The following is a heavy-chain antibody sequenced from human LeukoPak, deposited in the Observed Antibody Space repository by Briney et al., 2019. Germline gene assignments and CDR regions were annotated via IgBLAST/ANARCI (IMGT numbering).Heavy chain of an antibody. Sequence: GGSLRLSCAASGSTFSSYGMHWVRQAPGKGLEWVAVISYDGSNKYYADSVKGRFTISRDNSRNTLYLQMNSLRAEDTAVYYCAKTGIVGATGVFYGMDVWGQGTTVTVSS. V-gene: IGHV3-30*18. CDR2: ISYDGSNK. D-gene: IGHD1-26*01. J-gene: IGHJ6*02. CDR3: AKTGIVGATGVFYGMDV. CDR1: GSTFSSYG.